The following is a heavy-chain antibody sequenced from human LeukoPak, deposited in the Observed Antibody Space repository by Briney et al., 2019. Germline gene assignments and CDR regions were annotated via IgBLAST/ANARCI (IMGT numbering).Heavy chain of an antibody. CDR2: ISSSSSTI. V-gene: IGHV3-48*02. J-gene: IGHJ4*02. Sequence: PGGSLRLSCTASGFTFSGYSMNWVRQAPGKGLEWVSYISSSSSTIYYADSVKGRFTISRDNAKNSLYLQMNSLRDEDTAVYYCARDRYCSGGSCYWVPIDYWGQGTLVTVSS. CDR1: GFTFSGYS. D-gene: IGHD2-15*01. CDR3: ARDRYCSGGSCYWVPIDY.